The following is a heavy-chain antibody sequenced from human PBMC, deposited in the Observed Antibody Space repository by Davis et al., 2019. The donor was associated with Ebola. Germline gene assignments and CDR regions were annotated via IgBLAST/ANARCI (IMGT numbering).Heavy chain of an antibody. CDR3: ARDDSSGYYTKDFDY. CDR1: GYTFTGYY. Sequence: ASVKVSCKASGYTFTGYYMHWVRQAPGQGLEWMGWINPNSGGTNYAQKFQGRVTMTRDTSISTAYMELSRLRSDDTAVYYCARDDSSGYYTKDFDYWGQGTLVTVSS. CDR2: INPNSGGT. V-gene: IGHV1-2*02. D-gene: IGHD3-22*01. J-gene: IGHJ4*02.